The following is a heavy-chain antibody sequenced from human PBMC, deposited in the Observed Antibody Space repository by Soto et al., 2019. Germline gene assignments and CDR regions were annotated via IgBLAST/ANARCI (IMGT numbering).Heavy chain of an antibody. J-gene: IGHJ6*02. CDR1: GFTFSSYA. Sequence: GGSLRLSCAASGFTFSSYAMHWVRQAPGKGLEWVAVISYDGSNKYYADSVKGGFTISRDNSKNTLYLQMNSLRAEDTAVYYCARRVDSGYDYYYYGMDVWGQGTTVTVSS. D-gene: IGHD5-12*01. CDR3: ARRVDSGYDYYYYGMDV. CDR2: ISYDGSNK. V-gene: IGHV3-30-3*01.